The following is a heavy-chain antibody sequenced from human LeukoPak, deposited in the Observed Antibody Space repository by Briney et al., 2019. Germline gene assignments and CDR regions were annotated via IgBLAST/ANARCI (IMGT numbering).Heavy chain of an antibody. CDR2: IYYSGST. Sequence: SETLSLTCTVSGGSVNSGSYYWNWIRQPPGKGLEWIGYIYYSGSTNYNPSLKSRVTISVDTSKNQFSLKLSSVTAADTAVYYCARAAYSGSYHSDYWGQGTQVTVSS. V-gene: IGHV4-61*01. D-gene: IGHD1-26*01. J-gene: IGHJ4*02. CDR3: ARAAYSGSYHSDY. CDR1: GGSVNSGSYY.